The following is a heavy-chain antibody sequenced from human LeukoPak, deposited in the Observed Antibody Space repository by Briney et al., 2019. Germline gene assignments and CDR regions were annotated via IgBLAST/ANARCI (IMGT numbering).Heavy chain of an antibody. D-gene: IGHD6-6*01. Sequence: ASVKVSCKASGYTFTSYGISWVRRAPGQGLEWMGWISAYNGNTNYAQKLQGRVTMTTDTSTSTAYMELRSLRSDDTAVYYCARDYVAARPKYYYTGMDVWGQGTTVTVSS. V-gene: IGHV1-18*01. J-gene: IGHJ6*02. CDR3: ARDYVAARPKYYYTGMDV. CDR2: ISAYNGNT. CDR1: GYTFTSYG.